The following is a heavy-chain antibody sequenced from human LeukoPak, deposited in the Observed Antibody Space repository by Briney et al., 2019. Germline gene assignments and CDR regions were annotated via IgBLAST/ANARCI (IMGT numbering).Heavy chain of an antibody. Sequence: GGSLRLSCAASGFTFSSYEMSWVRQAPGQGLEWVSVIYSGGSTYYADSVKGRFTISRDNSKNTLYLQMNSLRAEDTAVYYCARDLGSPFDYWGQGTLVTVSS. D-gene: IGHD3-10*01. V-gene: IGHV3-66*01. J-gene: IGHJ4*02. CDR1: GFTFSSYE. CDR2: IYSGGST. CDR3: ARDLGSPFDY.